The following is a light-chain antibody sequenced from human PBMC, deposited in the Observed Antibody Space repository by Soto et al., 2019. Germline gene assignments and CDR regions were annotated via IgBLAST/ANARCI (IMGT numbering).Light chain of an antibody. V-gene: IGKV1-39*01. CDR1: QSISSY. CDR3: QQSYSTLALT. J-gene: IGKJ4*01. Sequence: DIQMTQSPSSLSASVGDRVTITCRASQSISSYLNWYQQKPGKAPKLLIYAASSLQGGVPSRFSGSGSGTDFTLTISSLQPEDFATYYCQQSYSTLALTFGGGTKVDIK. CDR2: AAS.